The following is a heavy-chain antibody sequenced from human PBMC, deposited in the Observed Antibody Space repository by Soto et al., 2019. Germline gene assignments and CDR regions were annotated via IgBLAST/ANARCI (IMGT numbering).Heavy chain of an antibody. D-gene: IGHD3-3*01. V-gene: IGHV4-59*08. CDR2: IYYSGST. Sequence: SGTLSLTCTVSGGSISSYYWSWIRQPPGKGLEWIGYIYYSGSTNYNPSLKSRVTISVDTSKNQFSLKLSSVTAADTAVYYCARLAKTLTHLEWDYNWFDPWGQGTLDTVSS. J-gene: IGHJ5*02. CDR1: GGSISSYY. CDR3: ARLAKTLTHLEWDYNWFDP.